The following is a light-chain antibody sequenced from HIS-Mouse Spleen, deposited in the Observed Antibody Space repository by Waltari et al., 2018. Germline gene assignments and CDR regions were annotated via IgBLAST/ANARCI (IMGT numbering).Light chain of an antibody. CDR1: SSDVGGYNY. Sequence: QSALTQPASVSGSPGQSITIPCTGTSSDVGGYNYVSWYQQHPGNAPKLMIYDVSNRPSGVSNRFSGSKSGNTASLTISGLQAEDEADYYCSSYTSSSTLVVFGGGTKLTVL. CDR2: DVS. CDR3: SSYTSSSTLVV. V-gene: IGLV2-14*03. J-gene: IGLJ2*01.